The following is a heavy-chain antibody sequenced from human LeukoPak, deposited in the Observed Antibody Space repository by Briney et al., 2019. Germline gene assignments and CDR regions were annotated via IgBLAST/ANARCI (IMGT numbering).Heavy chain of an antibody. CDR1: GFTFSSYE. J-gene: IGHJ4*02. CDR3: ARDGGIAVAAEVYFDY. D-gene: IGHD6-19*01. V-gene: IGHV3-48*03. Sequence: GGSLRLSCAASGFTFSSYEMNWVRQAPGKGLEWVPYISSSGSTIYYADSVKGRFTISRDNAKNSLYLQMNSLRAEDTAVYYCARDGGIAVAAEVYFDYWGQGTLVTVSS. CDR2: ISSSGSTI.